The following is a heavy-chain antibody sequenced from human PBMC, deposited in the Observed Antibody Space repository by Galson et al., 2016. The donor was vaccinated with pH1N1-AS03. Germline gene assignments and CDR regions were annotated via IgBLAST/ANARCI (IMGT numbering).Heavy chain of an antibody. CDR3: ARVGKYFDFWSGYSDFDY. Sequence: SLTCAVSGYSISSGYYWGWIRQPPGMGLEWIGSIYHSGSTYYNPSLMSRVTISVDTSKNRFSLKVTSVTAADTAVYYCARVGKYFDFWSGYSDFDYWGQGTLVTVSS. CDR1: GYSISSGYY. D-gene: IGHD3-3*01. J-gene: IGHJ4*02. CDR2: IYHSGST. V-gene: IGHV4-38-2*01.